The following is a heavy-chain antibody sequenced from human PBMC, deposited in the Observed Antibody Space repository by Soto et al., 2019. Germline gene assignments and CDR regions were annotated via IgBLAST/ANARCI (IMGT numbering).Heavy chain of an antibody. Sequence: GALRRSCAASGFTFSSYGMHSVRQAPGKGLEWVAVIWYDGSNKYYADSVKGRFTISRDNSKNTLYLQMNSLRAEDTAVYYCARDNRGYSYVSGMDVWGQGTTVTVS. CDR2: IWYDGSNK. J-gene: IGHJ6*02. D-gene: IGHD5-18*01. CDR1: GFTFSSYG. V-gene: IGHV3-33*01. CDR3: ARDNRGYSYVSGMDV.